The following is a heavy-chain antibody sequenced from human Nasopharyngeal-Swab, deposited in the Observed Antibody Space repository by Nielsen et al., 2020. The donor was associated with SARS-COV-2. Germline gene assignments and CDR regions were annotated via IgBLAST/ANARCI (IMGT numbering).Heavy chain of an antibody. CDR2: IYYSGIT. D-gene: IGHD6-19*01. V-gene: IGHV4-59*01. Sequence: SETLSLPCTVSGGSISSYYWSWIRQPPGKGLEWIGYIYYSGITNYNPSLKSRVIISVDTSKNQSSLKLSSVTAADTAVYYCARPLRGAVAPFDYWGQGTLVTVSS. CDR3: ARPLRGAVAPFDY. J-gene: IGHJ4*02. CDR1: GGSISSYY.